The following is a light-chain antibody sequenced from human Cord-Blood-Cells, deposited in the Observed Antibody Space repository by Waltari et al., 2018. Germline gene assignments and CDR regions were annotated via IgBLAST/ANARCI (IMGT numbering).Light chain of an antibody. Sequence: EIVMTQSLATLSVSPGDRATLPCRASQSVSNNLAWYQQKPGQAPRLLIYGASTRATGIPARFSGSGSGTEFTLTISSLQSEDFAVYYCQQYNNWPLYTFGQGTKLEIK. CDR2: GAS. J-gene: IGKJ2*01. CDR1: QSVSNN. CDR3: QQYNNWPLYT. V-gene: IGKV3-15*01.